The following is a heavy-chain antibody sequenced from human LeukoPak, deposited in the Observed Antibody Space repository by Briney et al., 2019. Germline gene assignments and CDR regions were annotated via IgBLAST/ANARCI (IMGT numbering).Heavy chain of an antibody. CDR2: INPNTGGT. CDR1: GYNFTDYF. CDR3: ARDSTDYYYYYMDV. J-gene: IGHJ6*03. V-gene: IGHV1-2*02. Sequence: ASVKVSCKASGYNFTDYFIHWVRQAPGQGLEWMGWINPNTGGTHYPQTLQGRVTMTRDTSISTAYMELSRPRSDDTAVYYCARDSTDYYYYYMDVWGKGTTVTVSS.